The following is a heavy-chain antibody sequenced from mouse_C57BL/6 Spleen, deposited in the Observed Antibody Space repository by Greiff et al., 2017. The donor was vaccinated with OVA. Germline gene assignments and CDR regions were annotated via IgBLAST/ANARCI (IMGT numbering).Heavy chain of an antibody. V-gene: IGHV1-80*01. J-gene: IGHJ1*03. D-gene: IGHD1-1*01. CDR2: IYPGDGDT. Sequence: VKLQESGAELVKPGASVKISCKASGYAFSSYWMNWVKQRPGKGLEWIGQIYPGDGDTNYNGKFKGKATLTADKSSSTAYMQLSSLTSEDSAVYFCAREGNYYGSSSRYFDVWGTGTTVTVSS. CDR3: AREGNYYGSSSRYFDV. CDR1: GYAFSSYW.